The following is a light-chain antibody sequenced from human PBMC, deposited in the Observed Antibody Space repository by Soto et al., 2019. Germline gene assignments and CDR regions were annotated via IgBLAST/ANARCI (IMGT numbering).Light chain of an antibody. CDR3: SSYTSSSTLYV. V-gene: IGLV2-14*01. Sequence: QSALTQPASVSGSPGQSITISCTGTSSDVGGYNYVSWYQQEPDKAPKLMIYEVSNRPSGVSNRFSGSKSGNTASLTISGLQAEDEADYYCSSYTSSSTLYVFGTGIKLTVL. J-gene: IGLJ1*01. CDR2: EVS. CDR1: SSDVGGYNY.